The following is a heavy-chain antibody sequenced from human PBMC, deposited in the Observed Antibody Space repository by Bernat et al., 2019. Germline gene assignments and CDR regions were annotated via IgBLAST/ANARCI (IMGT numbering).Heavy chain of an antibody. CDR2: ISGKGDDT. CDR1: GFTIRSYA. V-gene: IGHV3-23*01. Sequence: EVQLLESGGGLVQPGGSLRLSCAASGFTIRSYAMIWVRQAPGNGLEWVSVISGKGDDTSYADSVKGRFTISRDKSKNTVYLQLNSMRAEDTAKYYCATPLGRGFMDSFDIWGQGTMVTVSS. D-gene: IGHD3-10*01. J-gene: IGHJ3*02. CDR3: ATPLGRGFMDSFDI.